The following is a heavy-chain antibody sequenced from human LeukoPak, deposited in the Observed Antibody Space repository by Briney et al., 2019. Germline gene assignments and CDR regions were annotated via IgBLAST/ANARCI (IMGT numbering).Heavy chain of an antibody. D-gene: IGHD2-21*02. CDR1: GFTFSSYS. J-gene: IGHJ4*02. Sequence: PGGSLRLSCAASGFTFSSYSMNWVRQAPGKGLEWVSSISSSSSYIYYADSVKGRFTISRDNAKNSLYLQMNSLRAEDTAVYYCARDKMPCGGDCYSYFDYWGQGTLVTVSS. CDR2: ISSSSSYI. V-gene: IGHV3-21*01. CDR3: ARDKMPCGGDCYSYFDY.